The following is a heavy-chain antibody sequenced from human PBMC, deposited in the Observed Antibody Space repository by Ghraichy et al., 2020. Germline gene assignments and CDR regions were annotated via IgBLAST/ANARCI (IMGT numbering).Heavy chain of an antibody. D-gene: IGHD2-15*01. CDR1: GYTFTSYY. J-gene: IGHJ6*02. CDR3: ARDFRKLGYCSGGSCYSVNYYGMDV. Sequence: ASVKVSCKASGYTFTSYYMHWVRQAPGQGLEWMGIINPSGGSTSYAQKFQGRVTMTRDTSTSTVYMELSSLRSEDTAVYYCARDFRKLGYCSGGSCYSVNYYGMDVWGQGTTVTVSS. V-gene: IGHV1-46*01. CDR2: INPSGGST.